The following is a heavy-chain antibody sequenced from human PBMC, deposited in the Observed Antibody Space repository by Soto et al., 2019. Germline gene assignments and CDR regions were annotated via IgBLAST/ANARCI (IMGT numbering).Heavy chain of an antibody. J-gene: IGHJ5*01. CDR2: ISYNGGP. CDR1: GGSISDNNYH. D-gene: IGHD3-3*01. Sequence: KSSETLSLTCSVSGGSISDNNYHWAWIRQPPGKGLELVATISYNGGPNYNPSLRSRVSILADGPSARFSLTMDSVTASDTALYFCTGQLRRKSASGAEVISLLDSWGHGRLVTVSS. V-gene: IGHV4-39*01. CDR3: TGQLRRKSASGAEVISLLDS.